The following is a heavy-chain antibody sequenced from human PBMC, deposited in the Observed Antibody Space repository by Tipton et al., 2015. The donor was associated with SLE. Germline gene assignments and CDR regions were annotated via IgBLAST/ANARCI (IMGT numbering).Heavy chain of an antibody. CDR2: IYHSGST. CDR1: GYSISSGYY. V-gene: IGHV4-38-2*02. CDR3: AREGLGPGDY. D-gene: IGHD1-26*01. J-gene: IGHJ4*02. Sequence: TLSLTCAVSGYSISSGYYWDWIRQPPGKGLEWIGSIYHSGSTYYNPSLKSRVTISVDTSKNQFSLKLSSVTAADTAVYYCAREGLGPGDYWGQGTLVTVSS.